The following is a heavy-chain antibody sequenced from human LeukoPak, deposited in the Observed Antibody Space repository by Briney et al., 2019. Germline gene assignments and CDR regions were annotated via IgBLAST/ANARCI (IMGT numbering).Heavy chain of an antibody. V-gene: IGHV4-39*01. CDR1: GGSISSSSYY. D-gene: IGHD1-26*01. J-gene: IGHJ4*02. CDR2: IYYSGST. Sequence: PSETLSLTCTLSGGSISSSSYYWGWIRQPPGKGLEWIGSIYYSGSTYYNPSLKSRVTISVDTSKNQFSLKLTPVTAADTAVYYCARLPLAFSGSLRQYYSDYWGQGTLVTVSS. CDR3: ARLPLAFSGSLRQYYSDY.